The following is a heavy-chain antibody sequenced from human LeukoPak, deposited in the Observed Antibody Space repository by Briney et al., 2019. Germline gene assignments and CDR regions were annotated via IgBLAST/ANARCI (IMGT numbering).Heavy chain of an antibody. CDR1: GFTFSSYG. CDR3: EKTAYDILTGYHDAFDI. CDR2: ISYDGSNK. J-gene: IGHJ3*02. D-gene: IGHD3-9*01. Sequence: VGSLRLSCAASGFTFSSYGMHLVRQAPGKGLEWVAVISYDGSNKYYADSVKGRFTISRDNSKNTLYLQMNSLRAENTAVFYSEKTAYDILTGYHDAFDIWGQGTMVTVSS. V-gene: IGHV3-30*18.